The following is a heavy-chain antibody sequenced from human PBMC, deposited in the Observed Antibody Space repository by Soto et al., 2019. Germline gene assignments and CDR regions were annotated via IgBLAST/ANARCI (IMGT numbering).Heavy chain of an antibody. D-gene: IGHD3-9*01. J-gene: IGHJ4*02. CDR2: ISYYSGST. CDR3: ARAHYDILTGYYKYFDY. Sequence: SETLSLTCTVSGGSISSYYWSWIRQPPGKGLEWIGYISYYSGSTNYNPSLKSRVTISVDTSKNQFSLKLSSVTAADTAVYYWARAHYDILTGYYKYFDYWGQGTLVTVSS. V-gene: IGHV4-59*01. CDR1: GGSISSYY.